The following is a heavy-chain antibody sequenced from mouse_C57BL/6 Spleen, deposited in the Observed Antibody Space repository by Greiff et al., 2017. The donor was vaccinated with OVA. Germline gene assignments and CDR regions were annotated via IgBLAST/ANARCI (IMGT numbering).Heavy chain of an antibody. CDR2: INYDGSST. Sequence: EVQLVESEGGLVQPGSSMKLSCTASGFTFSDYYMAWVRQVPEKGLEWVANINYDGSSTYYLDSLKSRFIISRDNAKNILYLQMSSLKSEDTATYYCARGGSSGHYYAMDDWGQGTSVTVSS. V-gene: IGHV5-16*01. CDR1: GFTFSDYY. D-gene: IGHD3-2*02. J-gene: IGHJ4*01. CDR3: ARGGSSGHYYAMDD.